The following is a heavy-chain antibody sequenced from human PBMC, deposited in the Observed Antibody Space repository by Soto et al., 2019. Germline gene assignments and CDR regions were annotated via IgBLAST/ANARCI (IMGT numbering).Heavy chain of an antibody. D-gene: IGHD4-17*01. J-gene: IGHJ6*02. CDR1: GFSLTTGKMG. V-gene: IGHV2-26*01. CDR2: IFSDNER. CDR3: ARMNVDSYQFYYAMDV. Sequence: QVTLKESGPSLVKPTETLTLTCTVSGFSLTTGKMGVSWIRQPPGKALEWLAHIFSDNERSSSTSLQGRLTIYKDTSGSQVVLSMTNVDPVDTATYYCARMNVDSYQFYYAMDVWGQGTTVTVSS.